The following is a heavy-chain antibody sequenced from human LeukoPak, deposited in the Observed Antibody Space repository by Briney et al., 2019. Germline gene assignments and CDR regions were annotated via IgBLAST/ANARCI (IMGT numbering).Heavy chain of an antibody. CDR1: GFTFSSYS. Sequence: PGGSLRLSCAASGFTFSSYSMNWVRQAPGKGLEWVSSISSSSSYIYYADSVKGRFTVSRDNAKNSLYLQMNSLRAEDTAVYYCAKAAQYCSSTSCHRYNWFDPWGQGTLVTVSS. CDR3: AKAAQYCSSTSCHRYNWFDP. J-gene: IGHJ5*02. CDR2: ISSSSSYI. V-gene: IGHV3-21*01. D-gene: IGHD2-2*01.